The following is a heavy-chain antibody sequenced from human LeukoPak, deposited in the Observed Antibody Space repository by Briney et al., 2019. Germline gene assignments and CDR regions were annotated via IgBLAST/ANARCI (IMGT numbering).Heavy chain of an antibody. Sequence: GGSLRLSCAASGFTFSSYGMSWVRQAPGKGLEWVSAISGSGGSTYYADSVKGRFTISRDNSKNTLYLQMNSLRAEDTAVYYCAKDSLKFKYYYDSSGYYHYFDYWGQGTLVTVSS. D-gene: IGHD3-22*01. CDR1: GFTFSSYG. J-gene: IGHJ4*02. CDR2: ISGSGGST. CDR3: AKDSLKFKYYYDSSGYYHYFDY. V-gene: IGHV3-23*01.